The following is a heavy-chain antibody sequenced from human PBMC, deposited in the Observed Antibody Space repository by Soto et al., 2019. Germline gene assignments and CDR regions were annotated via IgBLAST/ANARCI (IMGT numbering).Heavy chain of an antibody. Sequence: QVQLQESGPGLVKPSETLSLTCTVSGDSMNNDYWSWIRQPPGKGLECIGFMYDSGRTNYNPSLKTRVIISTVTSKNPFSLKLSSVTAADTAMYYCVRLQYSSGPDYWGQGILVTVSS. CDR3: VRLQYSSGPDY. J-gene: IGHJ4*02. CDR2: MYDSGRT. V-gene: IGHV4-59*12. CDR1: GDSMNNDY. D-gene: IGHD6-19*01.